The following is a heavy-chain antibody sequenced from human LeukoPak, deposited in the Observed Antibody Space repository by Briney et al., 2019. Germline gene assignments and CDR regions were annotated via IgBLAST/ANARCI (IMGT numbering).Heavy chain of an antibody. CDR2: VYSSGST. J-gene: IGHJ4*02. CDR3: ARAGYSSGWPTN. V-gene: IGHV4-59*01. D-gene: IGHD6-19*01. CDR1: GGSISNYY. Sequence: PSETLSLTCTVSGGSISNYYWSWIRQPPGKGLEWIGYVYSSGSTNHNPSLKSRVTISVDTSKNQFSLRLSSVTAADTAVYFCARAGYSSGWPTNWGQGTLVTVSS.